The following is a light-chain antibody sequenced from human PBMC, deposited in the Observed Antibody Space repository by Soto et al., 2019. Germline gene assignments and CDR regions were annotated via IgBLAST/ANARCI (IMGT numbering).Light chain of an antibody. CDR3: QQYDTYPWT. V-gene: IGKV1-5*03. J-gene: IGKJ1*01. Sequence: DIQMTQSPSTLSASVGDRVTITCRASQSISSWLAWYQQKPGKAPNLLIYKASTLKRGVPSRFSGSGSGTEFPLTISRLQPDDFATYYCQQYDTYPWTFGHGTKVEIK. CDR1: QSISSW. CDR2: KAS.